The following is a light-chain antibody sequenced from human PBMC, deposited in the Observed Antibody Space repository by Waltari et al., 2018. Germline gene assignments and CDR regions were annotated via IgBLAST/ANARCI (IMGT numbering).Light chain of an antibody. CDR3: QQLNSYPSLT. V-gene: IGKV1-9*01. J-gene: IGKJ4*01. CDR2: AAS. Sequence: DIQLTQSPSFLSASVGHRVTITCRASQGISSYLAWYQQKPGKAPKLLIYAASTLQSGVTSRFSGSGSGTEFTLTISSLQPEDFATYSCQQLNSYPSLTFGGGTKVEIK. CDR1: QGISSY.